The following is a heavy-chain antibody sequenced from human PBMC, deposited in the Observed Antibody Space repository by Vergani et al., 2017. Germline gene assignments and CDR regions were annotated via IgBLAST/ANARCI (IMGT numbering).Heavy chain of an antibody. CDR1: AYSISSTYY. CDR2: IYHTGRA. J-gene: IGHJ6*02. D-gene: IGHD4-17*01. V-gene: IGHV4-38-2*01. CDR3: ARHRGDYDIGGMDV. Sequence: QVQLQESGPGLVKPSETLSLTCAVSAYSISSTYYWGWIRQHPGKGLEWIGNIYHTGRAYYNPYLKSRDTISVDTSKTQFSLKLSAVTAADTAVYYCARHRGDYDIGGMDVWGQGTTVTVSS.